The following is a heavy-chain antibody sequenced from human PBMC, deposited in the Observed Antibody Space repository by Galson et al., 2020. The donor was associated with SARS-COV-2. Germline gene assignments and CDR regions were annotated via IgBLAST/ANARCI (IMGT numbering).Heavy chain of an antibody. CDR2: IYINGDT. Sequence: SETLSLTCAVSGDSMSSYSWSWIRQPAGKGLQWVGRIYINGDTKCNPSLKSRVTMSLDTSKSRFSLRLTSVTAADTDVYYCARGDHTGTLTAFDNGGQGALVTVSS. D-gene: IGHD1-1*01. CDR3: ARGDHTGTLTAFDN. CDR1: GDSMSSYS. J-gene: IGHJ4*02. V-gene: IGHV4-4*07.